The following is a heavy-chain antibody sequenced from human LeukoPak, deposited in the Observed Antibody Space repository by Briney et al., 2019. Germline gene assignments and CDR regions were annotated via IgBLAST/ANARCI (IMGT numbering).Heavy chain of an antibody. CDR1: GFTFDDFG. V-gene: IGHV3-20*04. D-gene: IGHD5-24*01. CDR3: ASIQHGRWLTIN. J-gene: IGHJ4*02. CDR2: INWNGGGT. Sequence: GGSLRLSCAASGFTFDDFGMTWVRHAPGKGLEWVSGINWNGGGTGYADSVKGRFTISRDNAKKILYLQMNSLRVEDTAVYYCASIQHGRWLTINWGQGTLVTVSS.